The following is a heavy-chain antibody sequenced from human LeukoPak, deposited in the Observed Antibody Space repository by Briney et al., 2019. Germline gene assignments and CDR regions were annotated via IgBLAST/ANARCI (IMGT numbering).Heavy chain of an antibody. J-gene: IGHJ4*02. V-gene: IGHV1-2*06. CDR2: INPDNGDT. Sequence: GASVKVSCKASGYIFTGYWMHWVRQAPGQGFEWMGRINPDNGDTRRAQKFQGRVTMTRDTSISTAYMDLSSLSSDDTAVYYCATYSGSHWWLFDYWGQGTLVTVSS. CDR3: ATYSGSHWWLFDY. D-gene: IGHD6-19*01. CDR1: GYIFTGYW.